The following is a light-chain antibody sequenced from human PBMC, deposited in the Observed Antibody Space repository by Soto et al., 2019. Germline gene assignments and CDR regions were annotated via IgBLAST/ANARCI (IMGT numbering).Light chain of an antibody. CDR2: EVT. CDR3: SSYISTTLRYV. J-gene: IGLJ1*01. Sequence: QSVLTQPASVSGSPGQSITISCTGTSSDVGDYNYVSWYQLHPGKAPKLMIYEVTNRPSGVSDRFSGSKAGNTASLTISGLQAEDEADYYCSSYISTTLRYVFGTGTKLTVL. CDR1: SSDVGDYNY. V-gene: IGLV2-14*01.